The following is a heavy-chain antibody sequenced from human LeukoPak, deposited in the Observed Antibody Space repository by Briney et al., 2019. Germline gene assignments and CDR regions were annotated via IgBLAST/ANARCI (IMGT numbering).Heavy chain of an antibody. CDR3: ATQNLVHRAYYFDL. Sequence: GGSLRLSCAASGFTVSSNYMSWVRQAPGKGLEWVSVIYSGGSTYYADSVKGRFTISRDNSKNTLYLQMNSLRAEDTAVYYCATQNLVHRAYYFDLWGQGTLVTVSS. CDR2: IYSGGST. D-gene: IGHD6-6*01. V-gene: IGHV3-53*01. J-gene: IGHJ4*02. CDR1: GFTVSSNY.